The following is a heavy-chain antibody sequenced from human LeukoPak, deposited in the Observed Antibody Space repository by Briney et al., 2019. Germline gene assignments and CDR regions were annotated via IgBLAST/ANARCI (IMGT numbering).Heavy chain of an antibody. J-gene: IGHJ4*02. CDR1: GFTFSSYG. CDR3: AKVEKIVGASGDY. V-gene: IGHV3-30*18. D-gene: IGHD1-26*01. Sequence: PGGSLRLSCAASGFTFSSYGMHWVRQAPGKGLEWVAVISYDGSNKYYADSVKGRFTISRDNSKNTLYLQMNSLRAEDTAVYYCAKVEKIVGASGDYWGQGTLVTVSS. CDR2: ISYDGSNK.